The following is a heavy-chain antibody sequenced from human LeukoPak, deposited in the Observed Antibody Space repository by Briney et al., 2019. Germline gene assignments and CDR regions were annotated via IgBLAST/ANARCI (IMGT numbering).Heavy chain of an antibody. D-gene: IGHD6-6*01. Sequence: PSETLSLTCTVSGGSISSHHWSWIRQPPGKGLEWIGYIYYSGSTNYNPSLKSRVTISVDTSKNQFSLKLSSVTAADTAVYYCARRASSSSYAAYYYYYYMDVWGKGTTVTVSS. J-gene: IGHJ6*03. CDR3: ARRASSSSYAAYYYYYYMDV. CDR2: IYYSGST. V-gene: IGHV4-59*11. CDR1: GGSISSHH.